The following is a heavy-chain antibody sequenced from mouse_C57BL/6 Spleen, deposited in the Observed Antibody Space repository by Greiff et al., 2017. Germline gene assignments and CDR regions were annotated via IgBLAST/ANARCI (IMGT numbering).Heavy chain of an antibody. CDR2: INPNNGGT. CDR3: ARALYYDYDGSLAY. V-gene: IGHV1-26*01. D-gene: IGHD2-4*01. J-gene: IGHJ3*01. Sequence: VQLQQSGPELVKPGASVKISCKASGYTFTDYYMNWVKQSHGKSLEWIGDINPNNGGTSYNQKFKGKATLTVDKSSSTAYMELRSLTSEDAAVYYCARALYYDYDGSLAYWGQGTLVTVSA. CDR1: GYTFTDYY.